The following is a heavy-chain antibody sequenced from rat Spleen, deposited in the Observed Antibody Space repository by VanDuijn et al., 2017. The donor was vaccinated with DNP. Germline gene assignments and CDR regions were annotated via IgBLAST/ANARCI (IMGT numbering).Heavy chain of an antibody. Sequence: EVRLEESGGGLVQPGGSLNLSCVVSGFTFSYYYMAWVRQAPKKGLEVVATITPSGDRTSYPDSVKGRFTISRDNAKSSLYLQMNSRKSEETATYYGARQEGIDYWGQGVMVTVSS. CDR1: GFTFSYYY. J-gene: IGHJ2*01. V-gene: IGHV5S11*01. CDR2: ITPSGDRT. CDR3: ARQEGIDY. D-gene: IGHD1-11*01.